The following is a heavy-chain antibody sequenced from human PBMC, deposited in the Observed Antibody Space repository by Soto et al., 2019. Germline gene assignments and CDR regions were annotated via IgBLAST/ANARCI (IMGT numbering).Heavy chain of an antibody. CDR3: ARGGRKIGYCSGGSCYPGGWYYYGMDV. J-gene: IGHJ6*02. D-gene: IGHD2-15*01. Sequence: PGGSLRLSCAASGFTFSSYAMHWVRQAPGKGLEWVAVISYDGNNKYYADSVKGRFTISRDNSKNTLYLQMNSLRAEDTAVYYCARGGRKIGYCSGGSCYPGGWYYYGMDVWGQGTTVTVSS. CDR1: GFTFSSYA. V-gene: IGHV3-30-3*01. CDR2: ISYDGNNK.